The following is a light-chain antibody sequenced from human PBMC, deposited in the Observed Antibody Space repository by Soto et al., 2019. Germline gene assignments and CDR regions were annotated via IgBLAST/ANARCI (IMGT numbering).Light chain of an antibody. CDR2: EAS. V-gene: IGKV1-5*03. Sequence: DIQMTQSHSTLSASVGDRVTITCRASQSINRWLAWNQQKPGKAPKLLIYEASTLESGVPSRFSGGGIETEFTLSISSLQPDDIATYYCQQYNSYSWTFGRGTKVDI. CDR1: QSINRW. CDR3: QQYNSYSWT. J-gene: IGKJ1*01.